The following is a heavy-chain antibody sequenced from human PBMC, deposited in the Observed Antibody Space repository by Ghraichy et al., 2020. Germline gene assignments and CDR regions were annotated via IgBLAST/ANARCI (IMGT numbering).Heavy chain of an antibody. Sequence: SETLSLTCSVSGGSISSSRYYWGWVRQSPGKGLEWIGNIYYSGTTYYNPSLMSRVTISVDTSKNQFSLKLSSVAAADTAVYYCATSPDPYYYGSGSYYMYFFDYWGQEPWSPSPQ. CDR1: GGSISSSRYY. CDR3: ATSPDPYYYGSGSYYMYFFDY. CDR2: IYYSGTT. V-gene: IGHV4-39*01. J-gene: IGHJ4*01. D-gene: IGHD3-10*01.